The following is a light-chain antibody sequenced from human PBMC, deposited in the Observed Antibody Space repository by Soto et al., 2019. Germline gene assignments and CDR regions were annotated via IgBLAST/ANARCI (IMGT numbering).Light chain of an antibody. CDR2: SDN. J-gene: IGLJ2*01. CDR3: AAWDDSLSGFVV. V-gene: IGLV1-47*02. CDR1: RSNIGRNY. Sequence: QSVLTQPPSASGTPGQRVTISCSGSRSNIGRNYVYWYQQLPGTAPKLLIFSDNQRPSGVPDRFSGSKSGTSASLAINGLRSEDEADYFCAAWDDSLSGFVVFGGGTKLTVL.